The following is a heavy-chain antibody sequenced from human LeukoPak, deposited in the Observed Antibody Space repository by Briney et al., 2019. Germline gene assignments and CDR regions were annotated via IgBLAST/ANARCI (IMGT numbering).Heavy chain of an antibody. CDR2: MNPNSGNT. D-gene: IGHD6-6*01. V-gene: IGHV1-8*01. Sequence: GASVKVSCKATGYTFTSYDINWVRQATGQGLEWMGWMNPNSGNTGYAQNFQGRVTMTRNTSISTAYMELSSLRSEDTAVYYCARGEYSSSFNWFDPWGQGTLVTVSS. J-gene: IGHJ5*02. CDR1: GYTFTSYD. CDR3: ARGEYSSSFNWFDP.